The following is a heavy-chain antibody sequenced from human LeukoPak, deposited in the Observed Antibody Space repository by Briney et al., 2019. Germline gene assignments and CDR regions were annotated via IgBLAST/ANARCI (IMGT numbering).Heavy chain of an antibody. V-gene: IGHV3-23*01. D-gene: IGHD5-24*01. CDR2: ISGSGGST. J-gene: IGHJ4*02. CDR3: ATGQLRWLQFVSDFDY. Sequence: GGSLRLSCAASGFTFSSYAMNWVRQAPGKGLEWVSGISGSGGSTYYADSVKGRFTISRDNSKNTLYLQMNSLRAEDTAVYYCATGQLRWLQFVSDFDYWGQGTLVTVSS. CDR1: GFTFSSYA.